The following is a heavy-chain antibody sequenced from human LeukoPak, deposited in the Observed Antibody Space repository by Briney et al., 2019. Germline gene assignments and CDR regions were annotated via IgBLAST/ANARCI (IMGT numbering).Heavy chain of an antibody. Sequence: GESLKISNTCAGYIFTSYWIGLVRQMPGKGLEWMGIIYPSDSDTRYSPSFQGQVTISADKSISTAYLQWSSLKASDTAMYYCARLRYSSGLNWFDLGGQGTLVTVSS. CDR1: GYIFTSYW. CDR2: IYPSDSDT. J-gene: IGHJ5*02. V-gene: IGHV5-51*01. CDR3: ARLRYSSGLNWFDL. D-gene: IGHD6-19*01.